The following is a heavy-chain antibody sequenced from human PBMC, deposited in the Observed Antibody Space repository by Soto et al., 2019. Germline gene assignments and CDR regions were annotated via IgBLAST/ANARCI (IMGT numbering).Heavy chain of an antibody. J-gene: IGHJ4*02. Sequence: ASVKVSCKASGGTFSSYAISWVRQAPGQGLEWMGGIIPIFGTANYAQKFQGRVTITADESTSTAYMELSSLRSEDTAVYYCARGTVRLGELSSITGGIDYWGQGTLVTVSS. CDR2: IIPIFGTA. CDR1: GGTFSSYA. D-gene: IGHD3-16*02. CDR3: ARGTVRLGELSSITGGIDY. V-gene: IGHV1-69*13.